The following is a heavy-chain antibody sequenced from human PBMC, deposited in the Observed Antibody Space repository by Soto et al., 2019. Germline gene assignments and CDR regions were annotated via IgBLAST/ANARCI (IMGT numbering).Heavy chain of an antibody. D-gene: IGHD3-3*01. CDR3: ARRGGWSGYYVFDY. Sequence: SETLSLTCTVSGGSISSYYWSWIRQPPGKGLEWIGYIYYSGSTNYNPFLKSRVTISVDTSKNQFSLKLSSVTAADTAVYYCARRGGWSGYYVFDYWGQGTLVTVS. V-gene: IGHV4-59*08. CDR2: IYYSGST. J-gene: IGHJ4*02. CDR1: GGSISSYY.